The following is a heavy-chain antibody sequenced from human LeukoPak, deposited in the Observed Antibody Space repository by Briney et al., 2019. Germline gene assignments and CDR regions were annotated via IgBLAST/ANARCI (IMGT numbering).Heavy chain of an antibody. D-gene: IGHD3-22*01. CDR2: INPNSGGT. J-gene: IGHJ4*02. V-gene: IGHV1-2*02. Sequence: GASVKVSCKASGYTFSSHDINWVRQATGQGLEWMGWINPNSGGTNYAQKFQGRVTMTRDTSISTAYMELSRLRSDDTAVYYCARDRRRRYYYDSSGYLYYFDYWGQGTLVTVSS. CDR3: ARDRRRRYYYDSSGYLYYFDY. CDR1: GYTFSSHD.